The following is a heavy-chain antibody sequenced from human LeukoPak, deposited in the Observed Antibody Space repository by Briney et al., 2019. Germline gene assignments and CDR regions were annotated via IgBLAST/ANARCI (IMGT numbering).Heavy chain of an antibody. CDR2: ISYDGSNK. Sequence: GGSLRLSCAASGFTFSGYAMHWVRQAPGKGLEWVALISYDGSNKYVADSVKGRFTISRDNSKNTLSLQMTSLRVEDTAVYHCARSYFSVTGYYFDFWGQGTLVTVSS. CDR3: ARSYFSVTGYYFDF. CDR1: GFTFSGYA. D-gene: IGHD3-9*01. V-gene: IGHV3-30*04. J-gene: IGHJ4*02.